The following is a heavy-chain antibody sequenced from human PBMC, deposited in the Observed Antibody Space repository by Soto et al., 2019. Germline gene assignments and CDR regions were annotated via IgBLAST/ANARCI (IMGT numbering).Heavy chain of an antibody. Sequence: SVKVSCKASGGTFSTHAIIWVRQAPGHGLXXXXXXXXXXXXXXXXXXXXGRVTITADEPTSTAFMELSSLKSEDTAVFYCARGYCSGGNCYSGMDVWGQGTMVTVSS. CDR3: ARGYCSGGNCYSGMDV. J-gene: IGHJ6*02. CDR2: XXXXXXXX. CDR1: GGTFSTHA. D-gene: IGHD2-15*01. V-gene: IGHV1-69*13.